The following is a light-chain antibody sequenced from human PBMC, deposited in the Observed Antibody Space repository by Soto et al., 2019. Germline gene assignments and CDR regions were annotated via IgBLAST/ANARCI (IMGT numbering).Light chain of an antibody. Sequence: DIQMTQSPSSLSASVGDRVTITCRASQSISRFLNWYQQEPGKAPKLLISATSRLQSGVPSRFTGSGSGTDFTLTISSLQPEDFVTYYCQQTNTMPRTFGQGTKVDI. J-gene: IGKJ1*01. CDR2: ATS. CDR3: QQTNTMPRT. V-gene: IGKV1-39*01. CDR1: QSISRF.